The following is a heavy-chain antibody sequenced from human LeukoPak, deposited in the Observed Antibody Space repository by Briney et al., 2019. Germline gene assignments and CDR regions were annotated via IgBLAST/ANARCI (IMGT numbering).Heavy chain of an antibody. CDR3: AREAYDSSLY. Sequence: GGSLRLSCAASGFTFSSYEMNWVRQAPVKGLEWVSYITTSGSTTYYADSVKGRFTISRDNAKNSLFLQMNSLRAEDTAVYYCAREAYDSSLYWGQGTLVTVSS. D-gene: IGHD3-22*01. CDR1: GFTFSSYE. V-gene: IGHV3-48*03. CDR2: ITTSGSTT. J-gene: IGHJ4*02.